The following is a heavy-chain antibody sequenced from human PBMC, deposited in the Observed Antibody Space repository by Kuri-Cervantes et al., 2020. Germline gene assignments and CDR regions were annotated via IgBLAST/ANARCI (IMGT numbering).Heavy chain of an antibody. CDR3: ARDGPHYGDYEVL. CDR1: GFTFSSYS. Sequence: GESLKISCAASGFTFSSYSMNWVRQAPGKGLEWVSSISSSSSYIYYADSVKGRFTIFRDNAKNSLYLQMSSLRAEDTAVYYCARDGPHYGDYEVLWGQGTLVTVSS. V-gene: IGHV3-21*01. J-gene: IGHJ4*02. D-gene: IGHD4-17*01. CDR2: ISSSSSYI.